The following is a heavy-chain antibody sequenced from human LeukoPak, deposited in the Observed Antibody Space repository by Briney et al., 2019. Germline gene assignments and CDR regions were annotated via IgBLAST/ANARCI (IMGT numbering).Heavy chain of an antibody. V-gene: IGHV1-18*04. CDR3: ARDKPKRYCSSTSCYPLDY. D-gene: IGHD2-2*01. CDR2: ISAYNGNT. Sequence: ASVKVSCKASGYTFTSYGISWVRQAPGQGLEWMGWISAYNGNTNYAQKLQGRVTMTTDTSTSTAYMELRSLRSDDTAVYYCARDKPKRYCSSTSCYPLDYWGRGTLVTVSS. J-gene: IGHJ4*02. CDR1: GYTFTSYG.